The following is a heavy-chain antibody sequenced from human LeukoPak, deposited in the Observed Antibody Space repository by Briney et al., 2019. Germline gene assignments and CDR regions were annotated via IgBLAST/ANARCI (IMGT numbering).Heavy chain of an antibody. Sequence: GGSLRLSCAASGFTFSSYEMNWVRQAPGKGLEWGSYISSSGSTIYYADSVKGRFTISRDNAKNSLYLQMNSLRAEDTAVYYCARDRIIRAVAGHYYYYMDVWGKGTTVTVSS. CDR2: ISSSGSTI. V-gene: IGHV3-48*03. CDR1: GFTFSSYE. J-gene: IGHJ6*03. CDR3: ARDRIIRAVAGHYYYYMDV. D-gene: IGHD6-19*01.